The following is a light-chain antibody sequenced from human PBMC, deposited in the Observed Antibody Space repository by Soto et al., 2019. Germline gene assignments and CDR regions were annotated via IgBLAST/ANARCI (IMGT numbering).Light chain of an antibody. CDR2: DAT. CDR3: QQRSNWLIT. Sequence: EIVLTQFPATLSLSPGERATLSCRASQSVSSNLDWYQQKPGQAPRLLIYDATNRATGIPARFSGSGSGTDFTLTISSLETEDFAVYYCQQRSNWLITFGRGTRLEI. V-gene: IGKV3-11*01. CDR1: QSVSSN. J-gene: IGKJ5*01.